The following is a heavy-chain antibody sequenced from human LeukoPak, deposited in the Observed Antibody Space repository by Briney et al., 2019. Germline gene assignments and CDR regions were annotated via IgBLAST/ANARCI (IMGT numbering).Heavy chain of an antibody. CDR3: ARYQLLLGNWFDP. Sequence: GASVKVSCKASGGTFSSYAISWVRQAPGQGLEWMGGIIPIFGTANYAQKFQGRVTITADESTSTAYMELSSLRSEDTAVYYCARYQLLLGNWFDPWGQGTLVTVSS. CDR2: IIPIFGTA. CDR1: GGTFSSYA. D-gene: IGHD2-2*01. V-gene: IGHV1-69*13. J-gene: IGHJ5*02.